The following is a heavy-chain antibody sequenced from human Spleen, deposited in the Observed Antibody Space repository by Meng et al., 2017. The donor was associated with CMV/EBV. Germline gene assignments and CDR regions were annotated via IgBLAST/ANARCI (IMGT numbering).Heavy chain of an antibody. Sequence: GGSLRLSCAASGFTFGSFAMHWVRQAPGKGLEWVAVIAFEGSRMYYADSVKGRFTISRDNSKKTLYLQMKSLRVEDTAVYYCARDGISLFSSNFDMWGQGTMVTVSS. CDR3: ARDGISLFSSNFDM. D-gene: IGHD1-14*01. CDR1: GFTFGSFA. J-gene: IGHJ3*02. V-gene: IGHV3-30*14. CDR2: IAFEGSRM.